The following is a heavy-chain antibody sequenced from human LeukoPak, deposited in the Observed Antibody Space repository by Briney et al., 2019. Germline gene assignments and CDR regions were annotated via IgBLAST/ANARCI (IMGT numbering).Heavy chain of an antibody. Sequence: SETLSLTCTVSGGSISSYYWSWARQPPGKRLEWIGCFYYSGSTNYNPSLKSRVTISLDTSKNQFSLSLSSVTAADTALYYCARGIGDTSGYYSWLYYFDFWGQGTLVTVSS. CDR3: ARGIGDTSGYYSWLYYFDF. CDR2: FYYSGST. D-gene: IGHD3-22*01. CDR1: GGSISSYY. J-gene: IGHJ4*02. V-gene: IGHV4-59*01.